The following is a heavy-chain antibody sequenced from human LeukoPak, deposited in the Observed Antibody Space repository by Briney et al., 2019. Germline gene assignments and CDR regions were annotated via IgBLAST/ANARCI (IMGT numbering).Heavy chain of an antibody. CDR3: AKERMAAAGFDP. V-gene: IGHV3-23*01. D-gene: IGHD6-13*01. CDR1: GFTFNSYA. CDR2: ISNSGGST. J-gene: IGHJ5*02. Sequence: GGSLRLSCAASGFTFNSYAMSWVRQAPGKGLEWVSTISNSGGSTYYADSVKGRFTISRDNSKNTLYLQLNSLRAEDAAVYYCAKERMAAAGFDPWGQGTLVTVSS.